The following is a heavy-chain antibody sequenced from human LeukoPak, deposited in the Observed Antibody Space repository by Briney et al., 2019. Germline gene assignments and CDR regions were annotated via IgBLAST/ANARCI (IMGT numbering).Heavy chain of an antibody. CDR2: ISYDGSNK. D-gene: IGHD3-10*01. V-gene: IGHV3-30*04. Sequence: GGSLRLSCAASGFPFSSYAMHWVRQAPGKGLEWVAVISYDGSNKYYADSVKGRFTISRDNSKNTLYLQMNSLRAEDTAVYYCARDTPDPGITDYWGQGTLVTVSS. CDR1: GFPFSSYA. J-gene: IGHJ4*02. CDR3: ARDTPDPGITDY.